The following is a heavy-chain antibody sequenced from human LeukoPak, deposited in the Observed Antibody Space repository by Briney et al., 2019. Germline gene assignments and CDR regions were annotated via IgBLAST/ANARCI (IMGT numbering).Heavy chain of an antibody. CDR1: GGSISSSSYY. CDR3: ARYGEKTSIFDY. CDR2: IYHSGST. D-gene: IGHD4-17*01. J-gene: IGHJ4*02. V-gene: IGHV4-30-2*01. Sequence: SQTLSLTCTVSGGSISSSSYYWGWIRQPPGKGLEWIGYIYHSGSTYYNPSLKSRVTISVDRSKNQFSLKLSSVTAADTAVYYCARYGEKTSIFDYWGQGTLVTVSS.